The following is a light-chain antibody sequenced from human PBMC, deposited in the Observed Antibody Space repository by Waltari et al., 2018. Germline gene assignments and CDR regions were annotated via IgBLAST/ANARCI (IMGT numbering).Light chain of an antibody. J-gene: IGLJ3*02. CDR3: ASWDDSLNGHWV. V-gene: IGLV1-44*01. Sequence: QSVLTQPPSASGTPVQRVTISCSGTYSNIVLNVVNSYPQLPGKAPKLLIVKSARRPAGVVGRCSGAKSGSSASQAIDGLHSEDEADYYCASWDDSLNGHWVFGGGTKVTVL. CDR2: KSA. CDR1: YSNIVLNV.